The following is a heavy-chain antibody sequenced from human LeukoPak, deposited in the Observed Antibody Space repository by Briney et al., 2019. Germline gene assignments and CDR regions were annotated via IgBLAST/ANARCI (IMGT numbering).Heavy chain of an antibody. CDR2: IYSGGST. CDR3: ARDHVDTAMVRFDY. V-gene: IGHV3-53*01. D-gene: IGHD5-18*01. Sequence: GGSLRLSCAASGFTVSSNYMSWVRQAPGKGLEWVSVIYSGGSTYYADSVKGRFTISRDNSKNTLYLQMNSLRAEDTAVYYCARDHVDTAMVRFDYWGQGTLVTVSS. CDR1: GFTVSSNY. J-gene: IGHJ4*02.